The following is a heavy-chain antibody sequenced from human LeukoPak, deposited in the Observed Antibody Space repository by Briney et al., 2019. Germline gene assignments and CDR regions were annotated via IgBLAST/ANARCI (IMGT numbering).Heavy chain of an antibody. CDR3: VKDPKGTVTTDY. V-gene: IGHV3-64*05. CDR2: ISSNGGNT. D-gene: IGHD4-17*01. Sequence: GGSLRLSCSDSGFTFTSYAMHWVRQAPGKGLEYVSAISSNGGNTYYADSVKGRFTISRDNSKNTLYFQMSSLRVEDTAVYYCVKDPKGTVTTDYWGQGTLVTVSS. CDR1: GFTFTSYA. J-gene: IGHJ4*02.